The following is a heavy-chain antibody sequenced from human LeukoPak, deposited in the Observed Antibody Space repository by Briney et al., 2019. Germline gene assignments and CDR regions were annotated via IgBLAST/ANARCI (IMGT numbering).Heavy chain of an antibody. CDR2: IIYSGST. J-gene: IGHJ4*02. D-gene: IGHD6-13*01. CDR1: GGSISDYF. V-gene: IGHV4-59*08. Sequence: SETLSLTCTVSGGSISDYFWSWIRQPPGKGLEWIGFIIYSGSTDHNPSLKSRVTISVDTSKNQFSLKLSSVTAADTAVYYCARHARRAAAGTTMDYWGQGTLVTVSS. CDR3: ARHARRAAAGTTMDY.